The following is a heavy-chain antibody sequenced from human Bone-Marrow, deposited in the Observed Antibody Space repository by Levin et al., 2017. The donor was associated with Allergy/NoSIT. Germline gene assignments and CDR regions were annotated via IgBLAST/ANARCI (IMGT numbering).Heavy chain of an antibody. Sequence: KISCKASGCTFSSYSISWVRQAPGQGLEWMGGIIPIFGTANYAQKFQGRVTITADESTSTAYMELSSLRSEDTAVYYCAKGGSPSDDAFDIWGQGTMVTVSS. CDR1: GCTFSSYS. V-gene: IGHV1-69*01. D-gene: IGHD1-26*01. CDR2: IIPIFGTA. J-gene: IGHJ3*02. CDR3: AKGGSPSDDAFDI.